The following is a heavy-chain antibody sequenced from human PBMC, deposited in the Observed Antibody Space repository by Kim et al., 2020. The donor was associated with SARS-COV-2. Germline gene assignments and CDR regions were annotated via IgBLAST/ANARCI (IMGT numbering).Heavy chain of an antibody. Sequence: ACVKGRFTVSRDNPNNVMFLQLDSLRPEDTAVYYCAREGQSSGRAGTYDVWGRGTLVTVSS. J-gene: IGHJ3*01. CDR3: AREGQSSGRAGTYDV. D-gene: IGHD1-1*01. V-gene: IGHV3-30*01.